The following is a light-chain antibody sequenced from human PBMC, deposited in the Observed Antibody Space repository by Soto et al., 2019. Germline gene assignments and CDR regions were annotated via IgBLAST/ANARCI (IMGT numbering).Light chain of an antibody. J-gene: IGLJ1*01. Sequence: QCALTQPASVSGSPGQSITISCTGTSSGVGGYNYVSWYQHHPGKAPKLLIYDVSNRPSGISNRFSGSKSDNTASLTISGLPPEDEADYYCSSYTTSNTRQIVFGTGTKVTVL. V-gene: IGLV2-14*03. CDR1: SSGVGGYNY. CDR3: SSYTTSNTRQIV. CDR2: DVS.